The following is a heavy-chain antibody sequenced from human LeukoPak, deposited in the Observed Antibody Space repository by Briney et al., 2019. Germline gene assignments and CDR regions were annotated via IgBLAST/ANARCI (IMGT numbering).Heavy chain of an antibody. V-gene: IGHV1-2*04. CDR3: ARVDSKGYSSGWYKV. CDR1: GYTFTGYY. D-gene: IGHD6-19*01. J-gene: IGHJ4*02. Sequence: GASVKVSCKASGYTFTGYYMHWVRQAPGQGLEWMGWINPNSGGTNYAQKFQGWVTMTRDTSISTAYMELSRLRSDDTAVYYCARVDSKGYSSGWYKVWGQGTLVTVSS. CDR2: INPNSGGT.